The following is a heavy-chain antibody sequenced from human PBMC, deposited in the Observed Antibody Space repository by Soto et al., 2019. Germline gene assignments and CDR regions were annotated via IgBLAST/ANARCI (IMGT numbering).Heavy chain of an antibody. Sequence: EVQLVESGGVVVQPGGSLRLSCAASGFTFADYTMHWVRQAPGKGLEWVSLISWDGGSTYYADSVKGRFTISRDNSKNSLYLQMNSLRAEDTAVYYGAKGVELLWFGDVNWFDPWGQGTLVTVFS. J-gene: IGHJ5*02. D-gene: IGHD3-10*01. V-gene: IGHV3-43*01. CDR2: ISWDGGST. CDR1: GFTFADYT. CDR3: AKGVELLWFGDVNWFDP.